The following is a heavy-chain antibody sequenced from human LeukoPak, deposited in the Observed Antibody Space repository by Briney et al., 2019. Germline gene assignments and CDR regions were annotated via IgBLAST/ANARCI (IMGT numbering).Heavy chain of an antibody. CDR1: GFTFSSYA. CDR2: ISGSGGTT. J-gene: IGHJ4*02. V-gene: IGHV3-23*01. D-gene: IGHD3-10*01. Sequence: GGSLRLSCAASGFTFSSYAMSWVRQAPGKGLEWVSAISGSGGTTYYADSVKGRFTISRDNSKNTLFLQMNSLRVEDTAVYYCAKVASGSGSYWYDYWGQGTLVTVSS. CDR3: AKVASGSGSYWYDY.